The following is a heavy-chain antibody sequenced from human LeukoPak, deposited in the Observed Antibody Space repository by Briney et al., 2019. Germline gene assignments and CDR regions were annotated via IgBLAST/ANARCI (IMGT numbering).Heavy chain of an antibody. V-gene: IGHV3-48*03. CDR3: ASVLAYCGGDSYSGDY. CDR1: GFTFSSYE. J-gene: IGHJ4*02. CDR2: ISSSGSTI. Sequence: GGSLRLSCAASGFTFSSYEMNWVRQAPGKGLEWVSYISSSGSTIYYADSVKGRFTISRDNAKNSLYLQMNSLRAEDTAVYYCASVLAYCGGDSYSGDYWGQGTLVTVSS. D-gene: IGHD2-21*02.